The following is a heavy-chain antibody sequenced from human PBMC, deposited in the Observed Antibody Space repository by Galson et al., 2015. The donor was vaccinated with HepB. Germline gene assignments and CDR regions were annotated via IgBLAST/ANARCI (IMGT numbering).Heavy chain of an antibody. CDR2: IIPIFGTA. V-gene: IGHV1-69*01. J-gene: IGHJ6*02. CDR1: GGTFSSYA. D-gene: IGHD1-26*01. Sequence: SGGTFSSYAISWVRQAPGQGLEWMGGIIPIFGTANYAQKFQGRVAITADESTSTAYMELSSLRSEDTAVYYCARGVAGVGATTRYYGMDVWGQGTTVTVSS. CDR3: ARGVAGVGATTRYYGMDV.